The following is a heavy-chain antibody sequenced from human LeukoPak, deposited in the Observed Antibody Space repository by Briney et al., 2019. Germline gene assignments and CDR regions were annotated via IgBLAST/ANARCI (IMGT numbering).Heavy chain of an antibody. CDR1: GGTFSSYA. Sequence: GASVKVSCKASGGTFSSYAINWVRQAPGQGLEWMGGIIPIFGTANYAQKFQGRVTITADESTSTAYMELSSLRSEDTAVYYCARTGGYNYKYFDYWGQGTLVTVSS. D-gene: IGHD5-24*01. CDR2: IIPIFGTA. J-gene: IGHJ4*02. CDR3: ARTGGYNYKYFDY. V-gene: IGHV1-69*13.